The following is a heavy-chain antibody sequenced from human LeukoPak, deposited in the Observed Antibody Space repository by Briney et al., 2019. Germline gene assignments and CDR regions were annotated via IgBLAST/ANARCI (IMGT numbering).Heavy chain of an antibody. D-gene: IGHD3-22*01. CDR2: IYSGGDT. Sequence: GGSLRLSCAASGFTVSSNYMSWVRQAPGKGLEWVSVIYSGGDTYYADSVRGRFTISRDTSKNTLNLQMNSLRAEDTAVYYCAKHRFESGGYHSTDWGQGTLVTVSS. J-gene: IGHJ4*02. V-gene: IGHV3-53*01. CDR1: GFTVSSNY. CDR3: AKHRFESGGYHSTD.